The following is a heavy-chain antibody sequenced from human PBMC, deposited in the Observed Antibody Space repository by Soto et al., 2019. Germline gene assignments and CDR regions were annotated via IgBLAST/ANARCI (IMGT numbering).Heavy chain of an antibody. CDR1: GYTFTSSG. V-gene: IGHV1-18*01. CDR2: ISAYNGNT. D-gene: IGHD3-16*02. CDR3: ARALALHLGELSSPPDY. J-gene: IGHJ4*02. Sequence: SVKVSCKASGYTFTSSGISWVRQAPGQGLEWMGWISAYNGNTNYAQKLQGRGTMTTDTSTSTAYMELRSLRSDDTAVYYCARALALHLGELSSPPDYWGQGTLVTVSS.